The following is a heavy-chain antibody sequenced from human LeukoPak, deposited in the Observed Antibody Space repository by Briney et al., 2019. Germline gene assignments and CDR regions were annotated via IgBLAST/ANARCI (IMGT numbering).Heavy chain of an antibody. CDR3: ARDCSSTSCYMFDP. Sequence: GRSLRLSCAASGFTFSSCGMHWVRQAPGKGLEWVAVIWYDGSNKYYADSVKGRFTISRDNAKNSLYLQMNSLRAEDTAVYYCARDCSSTSCYMFDPWGQGTLVTVSS. V-gene: IGHV3-33*01. CDR1: GFTFSSCG. CDR2: IWYDGSNK. J-gene: IGHJ5*02. D-gene: IGHD2-2*02.